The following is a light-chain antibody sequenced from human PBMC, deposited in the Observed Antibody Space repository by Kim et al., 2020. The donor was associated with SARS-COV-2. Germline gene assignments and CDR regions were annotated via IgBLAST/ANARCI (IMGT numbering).Light chain of an antibody. V-gene: IGLV6-57*03. CDR3: QSYDSSNYV. CDR2: EDN. CDR1: SGSIASNY. Sequence: GKTVTISCTRSSGSIASNYVQWYQQRPGSAHTTVIYEDNKRPSGVPDRFSGSIDSSSNSASLTISGLKTEDEADYYCQSYDSSNYVFGTGTKVTVL. J-gene: IGLJ1*01.